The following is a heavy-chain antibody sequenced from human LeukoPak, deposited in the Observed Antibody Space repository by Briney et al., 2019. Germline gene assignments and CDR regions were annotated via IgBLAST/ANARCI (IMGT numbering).Heavy chain of an antibody. D-gene: IGHD6-19*01. CDR2: IYYSGST. CDR1: GGSISSYY. Sequence: SETLSLTCTVSGGSISSYYWSWIRQPPGKGLEWIGYIYYSGSTNYNPSLKSRVTISVDTSKNQFSLKLSSVTAADTAVYYCARGHFYSSELVVDPWGQGTLVTVSS. V-gene: IGHV4-59*08. J-gene: IGHJ5*02. CDR3: ARGHFYSSELVVDP.